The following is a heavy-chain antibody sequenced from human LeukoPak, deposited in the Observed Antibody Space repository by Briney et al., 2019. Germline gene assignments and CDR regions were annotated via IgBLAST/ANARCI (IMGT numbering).Heavy chain of an antibody. J-gene: IGHJ5*02. CDR2: INPNSGGT. D-gene: IGHD3-9*01. V-gene: IGHV1-2*02. Sequence: LGASVKVSCKASGYTFTGYYMHWVRQAPGQGLEWMGWINPNSGGTNYAQKFQGRVTMTRDTSITTAYMDLDRLRSDDTAVYYCARLGENGLLTGYFYPWGQGTLVTVSS. CDR3: ARLGENGLLTGYFYP. CDR1: GYTFTGYY.